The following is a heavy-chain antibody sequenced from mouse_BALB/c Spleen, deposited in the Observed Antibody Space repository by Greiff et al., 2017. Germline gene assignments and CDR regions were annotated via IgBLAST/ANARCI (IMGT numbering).Heavy chain of an antibody. CDR1: GFSLTGYG. CDR3: ARDEAYNRSWFAY. Sequence: VKLMESGPGLVAPSQSLSITCTVSGFSLTGYGVNWVRQPPGKGLEWLGMIWGDGSTDYNSALKSRLSISKDNSKSQVFLKMNSLQTDDTARYYCARDEAYNRSWFAYWGEGTLVTVSA. CDR2: IWGDGST. D-gene: IGHD2-14*01. V-gene: IGHV2-6-7*01. J-gene: IGHJ3*01.